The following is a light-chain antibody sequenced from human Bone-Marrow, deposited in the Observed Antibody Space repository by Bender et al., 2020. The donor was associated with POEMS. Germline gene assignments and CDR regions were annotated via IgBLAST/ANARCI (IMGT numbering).Light chain of an antibody. CDR2: DVT. CDR3: QSYDNSLGGWV. V-gene: IGLV2-14*03. Sequence: QSALTQPASLSGSPGQSITISCTGTSSDDGGYNYVSWYQQHPGKVPKLMIYDVTNRPSGISNRFSGSKSGTSASLAITGLQAEDEGDYYCQSYDNSLGGWVFGGGTKLTVL. J-gene: IGLJ3*02. CDR1: SSDDGGYNY.